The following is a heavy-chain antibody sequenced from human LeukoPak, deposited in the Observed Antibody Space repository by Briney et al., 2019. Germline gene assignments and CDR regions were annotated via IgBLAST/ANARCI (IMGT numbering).Heavy chain of an antibody. CDR2: INHSGST. D-gene: IGHD1-14*01. Sequence: PSETLSLTCAVYGGSFSGYYWSWIRQPPGKGLEWIGEINHSGSTNYNPSLKSRVTISLDTSKNQFSLKLSSVTAADTAVDYCARGFPDLGYWGQGTLVTVSS. CDR3: ARGFPDLGY. CDR1: GGSFSGYY. J-gene: IGHJ4*02. V-gene: IGHV4-34*01.